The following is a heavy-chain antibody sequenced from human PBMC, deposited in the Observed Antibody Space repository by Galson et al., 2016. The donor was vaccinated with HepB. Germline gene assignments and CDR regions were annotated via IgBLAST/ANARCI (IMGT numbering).Heavy chain of an antibody. J-gene: IGHJ6*02. CDR1: GGSISSGGYY. V-gene: IGHV4-31*03. CDR3: ARERQSDRSGGSCYSINYQYYGMDV. CDR2: IYYSGST. D-gene: IGHD2-15*01. Sequence: TLSLTCTVSGGSISSGGYYWSWIRQHPGKGLEWIGYIYYSGSTYYNPSLKGRVTISVGTSMHQFSLKLSSATAADTAVYYCARERQSDRSGGSCYSINYQYYGMDVWGQGTTVTVSS.